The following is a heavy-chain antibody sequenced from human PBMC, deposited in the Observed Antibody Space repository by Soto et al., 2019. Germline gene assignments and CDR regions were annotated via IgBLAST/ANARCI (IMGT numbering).Heavy chain of an antibody. CDR1: GYTFTHYY. Sequence: QVQLVQSGAEVKKPGASVKLSCRTSGYTFTHYYIHWVRQAPGQGLEWLAIINPASGSTNYAQDCQGRVTLTMDTSTTTVYMELSGLRAEDTAIFYSARDFAVGDHWGQGTQVTVSS. CDR3: ARDFAVGDH. J-gene: IGHJ4*02. D-gene: IGHD2-2*01. CDR2: INPASGST. V-gene: IGHV1-46*01.